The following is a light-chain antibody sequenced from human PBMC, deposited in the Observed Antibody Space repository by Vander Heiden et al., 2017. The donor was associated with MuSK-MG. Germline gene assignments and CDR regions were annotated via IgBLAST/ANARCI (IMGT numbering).Light chain of an antibody. CDR3: GAWDDSLNWYV. CDR2: KNN. CDR1: GSNIGSDI. V-gene: IGLV1-44*01. Sequence: QSVLTQPRSASGAPGQRATISCSGSGSNIGSDIVNWYQLVPGTAPKFLSYKNNQRPSGVPDRFSGSKSGTSASLAISGLQSEDEADYYCGAWDDSLNWYVFGPGTKVTVL. J-gene: IGLJ1*01.